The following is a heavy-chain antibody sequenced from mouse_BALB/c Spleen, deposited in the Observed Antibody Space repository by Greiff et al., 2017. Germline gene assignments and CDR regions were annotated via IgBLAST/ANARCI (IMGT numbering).Heavy chain of an antibody. J-gene: IGHJ2*01. CDR1: GYSITSGYY. Sequence: DVKLQESGPGLVKPSQSLSLTCSVTGYSITSGYYWNWIRQFPGNKLEWMGYISYDGSNNYNPSLKNRISITRDTSKNQFFLKLNSVTTEDTATYYCARDKDGDYLDYWGQGTTLTVSS. V-gene: IGHV3-6*02. CDR2: ISYDGSN. D-gene: IGHD1-1*02. CDR3: ARDKDGDYLDY.